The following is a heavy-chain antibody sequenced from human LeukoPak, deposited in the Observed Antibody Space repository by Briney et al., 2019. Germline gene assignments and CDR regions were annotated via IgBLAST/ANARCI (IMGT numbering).Heavy chain of an antibody. CDR1: GFTFSSYW. Sequence: PGGSLRLSRAASGFTFSSYWMHWVRQAPGKGLVWVSRINSDGSSTSYADSVKGRFTISRDNAKNTLYLQMNSLRAEDTAVYYCARDGDPAPRREYNYYYYGMDVWGQGTTVTVSS. D-gene: IGHD2-21*01. CDR2: INSDGSST. J-gene: IGHJ6*02. CDR3: ARDGDPAPRREYNYYYYGMDV. V-gene: IGHV3-74*01.